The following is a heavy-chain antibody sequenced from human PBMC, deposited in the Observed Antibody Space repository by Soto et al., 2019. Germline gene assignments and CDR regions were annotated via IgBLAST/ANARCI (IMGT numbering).Heavy chain of an antibody. V-gene: IGHV3-53*01. CDR1: GISVSSIY. J-gene: IGHJ4*01. D-gene: IGHD2-21*02. CDR2: IQSDGTT. Sequence: PGGSLRLSCAASGISVSSIYMSWVRQAPGKGLEWVSVIQSDGTTHYADSVKGRFTISRDNSQNTLYLQMNSLRAEDTAVYYCASGSYDCGTWGQGTRVTVSS. CDR3: ASGSYDCGT.